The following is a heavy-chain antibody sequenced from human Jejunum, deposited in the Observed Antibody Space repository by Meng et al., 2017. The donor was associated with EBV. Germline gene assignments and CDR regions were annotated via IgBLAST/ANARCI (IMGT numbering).Heavy chain of an antibody. D-gene: IGHD2-15*01. CDR2: IHTDNGGT. CDR1: GYTFNSYA. V-gene: IGHV1-3*04. Sequence: QVQLVQSGDEVKEPGASVKGSCKASGYTFNSYAIHWVRQAPGQRLEWMGWIHTDNGGTKYSQEFQDRVTITRDTSASTAYMEISSLRSEDTAVYYCVKKGTRLTTHGYHFDYWGQGTLVTVSS. J-gene: IGHJ4*02. CDR3: VKKGTRLTTHGYHFDY.